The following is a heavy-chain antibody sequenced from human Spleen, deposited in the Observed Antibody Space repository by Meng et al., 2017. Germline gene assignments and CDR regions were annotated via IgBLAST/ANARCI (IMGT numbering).Heavy chain of an antibody. CDR3: ARLRSSSWIYYFDY. D-gene: IGHD6-13*01. J-gene: IGHJ4*02. CDR2: IYYTGTT. Sequence: SAPSLVQPSDTLSLPGTGSGGSISSFYCSWIRQPPGKGLEWIGYIYYTGTTHYSPSLTSRLTISVDTSKNHLSLRLTSVTAADTAVYYCARLRSSSWIYYFDYWGQGTLVTVSS. CDR1: GGSISSFY. V-gene: IGHV4-59*07.